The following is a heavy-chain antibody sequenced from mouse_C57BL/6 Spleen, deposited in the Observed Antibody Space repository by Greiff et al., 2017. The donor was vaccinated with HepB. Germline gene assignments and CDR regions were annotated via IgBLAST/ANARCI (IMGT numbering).Heavy chain of an antibody. Sequence: EVKLMESGEGLVKPGGSLKLSCAASGFTFSSYAMSWVRQTPEKRLEWVAYISSGGDYIYYADTVKGRFTISRDNARNTLYLQMRSLKSEDTAMYYCTRDLTVLGDAMDYWGQGTSVTVSA. CDR2: ISSGGDYI. CDR1: GFTFSSYA. CDR3: TRDLTVLGDAMDY. V-gene: IGHV5-9-1*02. J-gene: IGHJ4*01. D-gene: IGHD1-1*01.